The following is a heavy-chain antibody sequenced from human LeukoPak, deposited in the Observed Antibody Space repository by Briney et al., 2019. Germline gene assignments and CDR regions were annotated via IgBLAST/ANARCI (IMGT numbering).Heavy chain of an antibody. Sequence: GGSLRLSCAASGFTFSSYSMNWVRQAPGKGLEWVSSISSSSSYIYYADSVKGRFTISRDNAKNSLYLQMKSLRAEDTAVYYCARVGGGDSSGYYLPSYFDYWGQGTQVTVSS. V-gene: IGHV3-21*01. CDR2: ISSSSSYI. J-gene: IGHJ4*02. CDR3: ARVGGGDSSGYYLPSYFDY. CDR1: GFTFSSYS. D-gene: IGHD3-22*01.